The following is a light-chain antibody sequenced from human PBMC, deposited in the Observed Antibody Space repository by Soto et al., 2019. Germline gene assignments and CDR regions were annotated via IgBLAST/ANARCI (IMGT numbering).Light chain of an antibody. Sequence: QAVVTQEPSLTVSPGGTVTLTCGSSTGAVTSGHYSFWFQQKPGQAPRTLIYDTSNRHSWTPARFSGSLLGGKAALTLSGAQPEDEAEYYCLLSYSTAVVFGGGTKVTVL. CDR1: TGAVTSGHY. CDR2: DTS. V-gene: IGLV7-46*01. J-gene: IGLJ2*01. CDR3: LLSYSTAVV.